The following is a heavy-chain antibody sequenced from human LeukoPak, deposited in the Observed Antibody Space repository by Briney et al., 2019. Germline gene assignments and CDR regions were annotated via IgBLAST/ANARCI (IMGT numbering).Heavy chain of an antibody. V-gene: IGHV4-59*02. J-gene: IGHJ6*02. Sequence: PSETLSLTCTVSSGSVNSYYWSWIRQPPGKGLEWIGYIYYSGSTNYNPSLKSRVTISVDTSKNQFSLELSSVTAADTAVYYCARVPAAPRLYMDVWGQGTTVIVSS. D-gene: IGHD2-2*01. CDR3: ARVPAAPRLYMDV. CDR2: IYYSGST. CDR1: SGSVNSYY.